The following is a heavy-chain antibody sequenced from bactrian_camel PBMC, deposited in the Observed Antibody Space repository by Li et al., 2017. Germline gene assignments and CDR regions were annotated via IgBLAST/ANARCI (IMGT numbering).Heavy chain of an antibody. Sequence: HVQLVESGGGSVQAGGSLRLSCTASGYTGATHSVGWFRQIPGKEREGVAVIDLAGGSTDYADSVKGRFTISQDNSKNTWYLQMNDLKPEDTAMYFCAARYRVRGILSMTLAPSEFSDWGRGTQVTVS. J-gene: IGHJ4*01. D-gene: IGHD2*01. CDR3: AARYRVRGILSMTLAPSEFSD. V-gene: IGHV3-3*01. CDR2: IDLAGGST. CDR1: GYTGATHS.